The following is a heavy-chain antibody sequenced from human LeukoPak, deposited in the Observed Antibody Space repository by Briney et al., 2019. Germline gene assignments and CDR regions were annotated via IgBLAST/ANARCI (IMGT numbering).Heavy chain of an antibody. CDR3: VKDLGSAITSALALDV. CDR2: IYSGGST. CDR1: GFTVSSNY. Sequence: GGSLRLSCAASGFTVSSNYMSWVRQAPGKGLEWVSVIYSGGSTYYADSVKGRFTISRDNRKNLLHLQMNSLRPDDSAVYYCVKDLGSAITSALALDVWGQGTTVTVSS. D-gene: IGHD2-15*01. V-gene: IGHV3-53*01. J-gene: IGHJ6*02.